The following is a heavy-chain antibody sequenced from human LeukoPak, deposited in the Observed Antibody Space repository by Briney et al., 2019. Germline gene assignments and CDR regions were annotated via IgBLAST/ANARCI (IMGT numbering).Heavy chain of an antibody. V-gene: IGHV3-23*01. J-gene: IGHJ4*02. CDR2: ISGSGGTT. CDR3: AKRRAEIYYGSGTYYFDY. Sequence: PGGSLRLSCAASGFTLSSYGMSWVRQAPGKGLEWVSSISGSGGTTYYADSVKGRFTISRDNSKNTLYLQMSNLRAEDTAVYYCAKRRAEIYYGSGTYYFDYWGQGTLVTVSS. D-gene: IGHD3-10*01. CDR1: GFTLSSYG.